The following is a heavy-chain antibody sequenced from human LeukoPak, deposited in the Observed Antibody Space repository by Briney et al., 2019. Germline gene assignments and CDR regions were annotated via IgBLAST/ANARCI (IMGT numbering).Heavy chain of an antibody. Sequence: GASVKVSCKAGGHTFTTYYMHWVRQAPGQGLEWMGVINPSGGNSAYAHKFQGRVTLTRDTTTRTVYMYLSRLKSDDTAVYYCAGGEGCGAGLDYWGQGTLVTVSS. CDR3: AGGEGCGAGLDY. CDR1: GHTFTTYY. CDR2: INPSGGNS. D-gene: IGHD1-26*01. V-gene: IGHV1-46*01. J-gene: IGHJ4*02.